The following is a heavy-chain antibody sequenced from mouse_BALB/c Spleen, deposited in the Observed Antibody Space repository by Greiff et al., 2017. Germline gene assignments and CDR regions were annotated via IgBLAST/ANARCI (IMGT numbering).Heavy chain of an antibody. V-gene: IGHV5-15*02. CDR2: ISNLAYSI. CDR3: AMDGYPHYYAIDY. Sequence: EVQGVESGGGLVQPGGSRKLSCAASGFTFSDYGMAWVRQAPGKGPEWVAFISNLAYSIYYADTVTGRFTISRENAKNTLYLEMSSLRSEDTAMYYCAMDGYPHYYAIDYWGQGTSVTVSS. J-gene: IGHJ4*01. D-gene: IGHD2-2*01. CDR1: GFTFSDYG.